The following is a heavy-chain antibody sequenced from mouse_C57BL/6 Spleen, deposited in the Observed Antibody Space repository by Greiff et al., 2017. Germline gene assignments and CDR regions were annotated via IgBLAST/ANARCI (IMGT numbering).Heavy chain of an antibody. D-gene: IGHD3-1*01. CDR2: IDPSDSET. CDR3: ATLGGLDAMDY. V-gene: IGHV1-52*01. J-gene: IGHJ4*01. CDR1: GYTFTSYW. Sequence: QVQLQQPGAELVRPGSSVKLSCKASGYTFTSYWMHWVKQRPRQGLEWIGNIDPSDSETHYNQKFKDKATLTVDKSSSTAYMQLSRLTSEASAVYSGATLGGLDAMDYWGQGTSVTVSS.